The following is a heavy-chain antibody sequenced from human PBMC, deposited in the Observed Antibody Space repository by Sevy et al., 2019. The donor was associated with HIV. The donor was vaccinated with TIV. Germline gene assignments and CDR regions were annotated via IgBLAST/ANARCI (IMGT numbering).Heavy chain of an antibody. CDR1: GFTFRSYW. Sequence: GGSLRLSCAASGFTFRSYWLHWVRQAPGKGLIWVSRINSDGSTTTYADSVKGRFTIPRDNAKNTLYMQMNSLRAEDTAVYYCTRVYRGMSYFDYWGQGTLVTVSS. D-gene: IGHD3-10*01. CDR2: INSDGSTT. J-gene: IGHJ4*02. CDR3: TRVYRGMSYFDY. V-gene: IGHV3-74*01.